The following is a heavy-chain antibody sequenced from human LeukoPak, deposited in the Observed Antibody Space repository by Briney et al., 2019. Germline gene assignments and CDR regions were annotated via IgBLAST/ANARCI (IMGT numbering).Heavy chain of an antibody. D-gene: IGHD3-3*01. J-gene: IGHJ4*02. CDR1: GGSISSYY. CDR3: ARNYDFWSGYLDY. V-gene: IGHV4-59*01. Sequence: SETLSLTCTVSGGSISSYYWSWIRQPPGKGLEWIGYIYYGGSTNYNPSLKSRVTISVDTSKNQFSLRLSSVTAADTAVYYCARNYDFWSGYLDYWGQGTLVTVSS. CDR2: IYYGGST.